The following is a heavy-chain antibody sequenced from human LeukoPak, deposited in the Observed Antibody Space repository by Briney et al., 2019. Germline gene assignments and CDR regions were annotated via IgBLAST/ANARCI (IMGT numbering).Heavy chain of an antibody. CDR3: AKEHEQPGYCSGGSCYPPFFDY. CDR1: GFTVSSNY. Sequence: QSGGSLRLSCAASGFTVSSNYMSWVRQAPGKGLEWVSVIYSGGSTYYADSVKGRFTISRDNSKNTLYLQMNSLRAEDTAVYYCAKEHEQPGYCSGGSCYPPFFDYWGQGTLVTVSS. V-gene: IGHV3-53*01. D-gene: IGHD2-15*01. CDR2: IYSGGST. J-gene: IGHJ4*02.